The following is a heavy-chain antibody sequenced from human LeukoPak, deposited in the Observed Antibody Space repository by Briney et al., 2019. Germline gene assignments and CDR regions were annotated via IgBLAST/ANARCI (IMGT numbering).Heavy chain of an antibody. CDR1: GGSFSGYY. CDR3: AITYYDFWSGYPKPEYFQH. D-gene: IGHD3-3*01. Sequence: SETLSLTCAVYGGSFSGYYWSWIRQPPGKGLEWIGEINHSGSTNYNPSLKSRVTISVDTSKNQFSLKLSPVTAADTAVYYCAITYYDFWSGYPKPEYFQHWGQGTLVTVSS. J-gene: IGHJ1*01. CDR2: INHSGST. V-gene: IGHV4-34*01.